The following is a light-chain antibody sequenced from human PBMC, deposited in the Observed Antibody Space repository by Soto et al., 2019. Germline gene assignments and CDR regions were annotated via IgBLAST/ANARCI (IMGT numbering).Light chain of an antibody. Sequence: DIQMTQSPSTLSASVGDRVIITCRASQTISRWLAWYLQRPGKAPKLLIYDASSLESGVPSRFSGSGSGTEFTLTISSLQPDDFATYYCQQYNSNSKYTFXQGTKVDIK. J-gene: IGKJ2*01. CDR2: DAS. CDR1: QTISRW. V-gene: IGKV1-5*01. CDR3: QQYNSNSKYT.